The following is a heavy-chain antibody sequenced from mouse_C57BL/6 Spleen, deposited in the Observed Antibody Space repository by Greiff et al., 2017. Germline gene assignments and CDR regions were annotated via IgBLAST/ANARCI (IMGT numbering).Heavy chain of an antibody. Sequence: QVQLQQSGAELMKPGASVKLSCKATGYTFTGYWIEWVKQRPGHGLEWIGEILPGSGSTNYNEKFKGKATFTADTSSNTAYMKLSSLTTEDSAIYYCARARVYYDYDKEFAYWGQGTLVTVSA. CDR2: ILPGSGST. D-gene: IGHD2-4*01. V-gene: IGHV1-9*01. J-gene: IGHJ3*01. CDR3: ARARVYYDYDKEFAY. CDR1: GYTFTGYW.